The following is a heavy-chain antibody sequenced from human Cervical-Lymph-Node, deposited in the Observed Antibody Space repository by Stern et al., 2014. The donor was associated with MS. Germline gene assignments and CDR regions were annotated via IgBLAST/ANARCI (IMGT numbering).Heavy chain of an antibody. D-gene: IGHD4/OR15-4a*01. CDR1: GYIFTNYW. V-gene: IGHV5-51*03. Sequence: EVQLVQSGAEVKKPGESLKISCKASGYIFTNYWIGWVRQMPGKGRECMGIIYPDDSDTRYSPSFRGQVIISADKSIGTAYLQWSSLKASDTAVYYCARGAPPDYWGQGTLVTVSS. J-gene: IGHJ4*02. CDR2: IYPDDSDT. CDR3: ARGAPPDY.